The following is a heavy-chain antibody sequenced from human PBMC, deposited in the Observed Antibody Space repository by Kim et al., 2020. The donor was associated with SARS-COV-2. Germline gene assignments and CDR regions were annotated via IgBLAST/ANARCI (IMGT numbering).Heavy chain of an antibody. D-gene: IGHD6-25*01. J-gene: IGHJ4*02. CDR3: VKHSGQYFDF. V-gene: IGHV3-7*01. CDR2: LNEGGSEK. CDR1: GFTFSYYW. Sequence: GGSLRHSCAASGFTFSYYWMSWVRQAPGKGLEWVANLNEGGSEKFYEDSVIGRFTISRDNAKRSVHLQMDGLRVEDTAVYFCVKHSGQYFDFWGQGTLVT.